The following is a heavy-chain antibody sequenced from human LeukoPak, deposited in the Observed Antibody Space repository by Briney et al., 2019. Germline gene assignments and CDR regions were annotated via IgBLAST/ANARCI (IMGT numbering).Heavy chain of an antibody. V-gene: IGHV4-39*07. J-gene: IGHJ4*02. CDR3: ARGEDYGDPFDY. D-gene: IGHD4-17*01. CDR2: IYYSGST. Sequence: SETLSLTCTVSGDSISSSNCYWGWIRQPPGKGLEWIGSIYYSGSTYYNPSLKSRVTISVDTSKNQFSLKLSSVTAADTAVYYCARGEDYGDPFDYWGQGTLVTVSS. CDR1: GDSISSSNCY.